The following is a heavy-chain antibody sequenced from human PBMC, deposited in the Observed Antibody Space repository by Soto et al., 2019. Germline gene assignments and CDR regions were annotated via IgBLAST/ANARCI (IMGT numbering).Heavy chain of an antibody. V-gene: IGHV4-34*01. CDR3: ARGYGDEQGAFDI. D-gene: IGHD4-17*01. Sequence: PSETLSLTCAVYGGSFSGYYWSWIRQPPGKGPEWIGEINHSGSTNYNPSLKSRVTISVDTSKNQFSLKLSSVTAADTAVYYCARGYGDEQGAFDIWGQGTMVTVSS. CDR2: INHSGST. J-gene: IGHJ3*02. CDR1: GGSFSGYY.